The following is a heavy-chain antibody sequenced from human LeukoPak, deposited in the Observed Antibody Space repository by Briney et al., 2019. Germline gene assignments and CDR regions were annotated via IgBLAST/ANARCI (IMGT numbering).Heavy chain of an antibody. D-gene: IGHD3-9*01. V-gene: IGHV3-15*01. CDR1: GFTFSNAW. CDR3: TTPYFDWLLAARGSFDI. J-gene: IGHJ3*02. CDR2: IKSKTDGGTT. Sequence: GGSLRLSCAASGFTFSNAWMSWVRQAPGKGLEWVGRIKSKTDGGTTDYAAPVKGRFTISRDDSKNTLYLQMNSLKTEDTAVYYCTTPYFDWLLAARGSFDIWGQGTMVTVSS.